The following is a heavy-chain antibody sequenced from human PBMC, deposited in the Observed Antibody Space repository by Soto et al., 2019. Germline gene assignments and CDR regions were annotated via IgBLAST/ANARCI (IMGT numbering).Heavy chain of an antibody. Sequence: GASVKVSCKASGYTFTSYAMHWVRQAPGQRLEWMGWINAGNGNTKYSQKFQGRVTITRDTSASTAYMELSSLRSEDTAVYYCARHYLPGYSSGWYIDYWGQGTLVTVSS. CDR3: ARHYLPGYSSGWYIDY. V-gene: IGHV1-3*01. J-gene: IGHJ4*02. CDR2: INAGNGNT. CDR1: GYTFTSYA. D-gene: IGHD6-19*01.